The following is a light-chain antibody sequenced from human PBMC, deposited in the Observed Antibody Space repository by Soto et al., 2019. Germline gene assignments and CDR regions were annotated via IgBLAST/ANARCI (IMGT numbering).Light chain of an antibody. Sequence: EIVMTQSPATLSVSPGERATLSCRASQSISSNLAWYQQKPGQAPRLLIYGASTRATGIPARFGGSGSGIEFTLTITSLQSEDFAVYYCQQYDNWPQMFGQGTKVEIK. V-gene: IGKV3-15*01. CDR1: QSISSN. J-gene: IGKJ1*01. CDR2: GAS. CDR3: QQYDNWPQM.